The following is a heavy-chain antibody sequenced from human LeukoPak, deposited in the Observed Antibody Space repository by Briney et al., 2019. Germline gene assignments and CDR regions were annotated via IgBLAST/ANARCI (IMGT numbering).Heavy chain of an antibody. CDR3: ARQLRYFDWLASPYYFDY. CDR2: IYYSGST. CDR1: GGSISSSSYY. V-gene: IGHV4-39*01. D-gene: IGHD3-9*01. Sequence: PSETLSLTCTVSGGSISSSSYYWGWIRQPPGKGLEWIGSIYYSGSTYYNPSLKSRVTISVDTSKNQFSLKLSSVTAADTAVYYCARQLRYFDWLASPYYFDYWGPGTLVTVSS. J-gene: IGHJ4*02.